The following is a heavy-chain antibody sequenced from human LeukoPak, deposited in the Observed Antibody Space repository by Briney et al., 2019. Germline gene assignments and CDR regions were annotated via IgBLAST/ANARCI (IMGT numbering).Heavy chain of an antibody. D-gene: IGHD3-22*01. Sequence: GRSLRLSCAASGFTFSSYAMHWVRQAPGKGLEWGAVISYDGSNKYYADSVKGRFTISRDNSKNTLYLQMNSLRAEDTAVYYCARDDYYDSSGYYYHFDYWGQGTLVTVSS. CDR3: ARDDYYDSSGYYYHFDY. V-gene: IGHV3-30-3*01. CDR1: GFTFSSYA. J-gene: IGHJ4*02. CDR2: ISYDGSNK.